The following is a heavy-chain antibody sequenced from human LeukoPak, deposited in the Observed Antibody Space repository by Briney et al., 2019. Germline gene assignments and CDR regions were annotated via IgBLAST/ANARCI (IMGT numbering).Heavy chain of an antibody. J-gene: IGHJ3*02. D-gene: IGHD5-24*01. Sequence: SETLSLTCTVSGGSISSYYWSWIRQPPGKGLEWIGYIYYSGSTNYNPSLKSRVTISVDTSKNQFSLKLSSVTAADTAVYYCASSATWGLQGSAFDIWGQGTMVTVSS. CDR1: GGSISSYY. V-gene: IGHV4-59*08. CDR2: IYYSGST. CDR3: ASSATWGLQGSAFDI.